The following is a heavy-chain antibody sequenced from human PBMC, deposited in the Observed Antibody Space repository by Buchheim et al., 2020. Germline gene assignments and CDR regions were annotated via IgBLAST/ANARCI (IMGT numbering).Heavy chain of an antibody. V-gene: IGHV3-30*18. J-gene: IGHJ4*02. D-gene: IGHD5-24*01. CDR2: ISYDGSNK. Sequence: QVQLVESGGGVVQPGRSLRLSCAASGFTFSSYGMHWVRQAPGKGLEWVAVISYDGSNKYYADSVKGRFTISRDNSKNTLYLQMNSLRAEDTAAYYCAKDGQRWLPTYYFDYWGQGTL. CDR1: GFTFSSYG. CDR3: AKDGQRWLPTYYFDY.